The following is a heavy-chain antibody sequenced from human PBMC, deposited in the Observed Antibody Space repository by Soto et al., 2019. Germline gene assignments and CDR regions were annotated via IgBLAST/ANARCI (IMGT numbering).Heavy chain of an antibody. V-gene: IGHV4-34*01. CDR2: INHSGST. CDR1: GGSFSGYY. D-gene: IGHD6-19*01. Sequence: QVQLQQWGAGLLKPSETLSLTCAVYGGSFSGYYWSWIRQPPGKGLEWIGEINHSGSTNYNPSLKSRVNISVDTSKNQFSLKLSSVTAADTAVYYCARSVRVSVAGNYNWFDPWGQGTLVTVSS. J-gene: IGHJ5*02. CDR3: ARSVRVSVAGNYNWFDP.